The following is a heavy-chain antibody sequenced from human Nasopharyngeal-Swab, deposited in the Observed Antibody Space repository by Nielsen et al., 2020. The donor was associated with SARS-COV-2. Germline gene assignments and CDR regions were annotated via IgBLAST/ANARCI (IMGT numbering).Heavy chain of an antibody. CDR1: GFTVSSNY. D-gene: IGHD6-19*01. V-gene: IGHV3-53*01. Sequence: GESLKISCAASGFTVSSNYMSWVRQAPGKGLEWVSVIYSGGSTYYADSVKGRFNISRDNSKNTLYLQMNSLRAEDTAVYYCATRAVAGDAFDIWGQGTMVTVSS. J-gene: IGHJ3*02. CDR3: ATRAVAGDAFDI. CDR2: IYSGGST.